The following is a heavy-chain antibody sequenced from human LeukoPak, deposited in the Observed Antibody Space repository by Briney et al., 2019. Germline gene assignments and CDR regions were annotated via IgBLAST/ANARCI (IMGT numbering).Heavy chain of an antibody. V-gene: IGHV4-59*08. CDR1: GGSINGYY. D-gene: IGHD6-13*01. J-gene: IGHJ5*02. CDR2: IYYSGNT. CDR3: ARLHFAAAEEFDP. Sequence: PSETLSLTCTAFGGSINGYYWSWIRQPPGKGLEWIGYIYYSGNTNYNPSLKSRGSISVDTSKNQFSLNLSSVTAADTAVYYCARLHFAAAEEFDPWGQGTLVTVSS.